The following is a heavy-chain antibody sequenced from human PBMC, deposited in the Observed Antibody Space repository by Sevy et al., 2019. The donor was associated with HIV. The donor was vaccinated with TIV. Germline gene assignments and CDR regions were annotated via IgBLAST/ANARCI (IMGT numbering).Heavy chain of an antibody. D-gene: IGHD2-2*03. CDR2: IYHSGST. CDR1: GGSISSNNW. Sequence: SETLSLTCAVSGGSISSNNWWNWVRQTPGKGLEWIGEIYHSGSTNRNPSPKSRVTISVDKSKNQFSLKLSSVTAADTAVYYCARGVGGYCSSTSCHVDYWGQGTLVTVSS. J-gene: IGHJ4*02. CDR3: ARGVGGYCSSTSCHVDY. V-gene: IGHV4-4*02.